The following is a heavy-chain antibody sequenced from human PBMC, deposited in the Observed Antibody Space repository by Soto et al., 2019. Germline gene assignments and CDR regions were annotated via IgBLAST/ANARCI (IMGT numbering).Heavy chain of an antibody. D-gene: IGHD2-15*01. Sequence: QVQLQQWGAGLLKPSETLSLTCAVYGGSFSGYYWSWIRQPPGKGLEWIGEINHSGSTNYNPSLKSRVTISVDTSKNQFSLKLSSVTAADTAVYYCARDRSGGAVAAPYYYYYYMDVWGKGTTVTVSS. J-gene: IGHJ6*03. CDR1: GGSFSGYY. V-gene: IGHV4-34*01. CDR2: INHSGST. CDR3: ARDRSGGAVAAPYYYYYYMDV.